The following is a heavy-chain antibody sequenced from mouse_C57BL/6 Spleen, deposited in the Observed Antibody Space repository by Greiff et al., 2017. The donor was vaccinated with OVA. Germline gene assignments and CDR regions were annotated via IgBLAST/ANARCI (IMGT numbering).Heavy chain of an antibody. V-gene: IGHV1-81*01. CDR1: GYTFTSYG. J-gene: IGHJ2*01. CDR3: AGYYYGSSYGNY. D-gene: IGHD1-1*01. Sequence: LVESGAELARPGASVKLSCKASGYTFTSYGISWVKQRTGQGLEWIGEIYPRSGNTYYNEKFKGKATLTADKSSSTAYMELRSLTSEDSAVYFCAGYYYGSSYGNYWGQGTTLTVSS. CDR2: IYPRSGNT.